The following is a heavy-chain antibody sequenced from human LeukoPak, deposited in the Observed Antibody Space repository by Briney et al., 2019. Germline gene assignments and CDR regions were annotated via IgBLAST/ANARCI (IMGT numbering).Heavy chain of an antibody. CDR2: IRYDGSNK. CDR3: ARAYLLYSSSSGRGY. CDR1: GFTFSSYG. D-gene: IGHD6-13*01. J-gene: IGHJ4*02. V-gene: IGHV3-30*02. Sequence: GGSLRLSCAASGFTFSSYGMHWVRQAPGKGLEWVAFIRYDGSNKYYADSVKGRFTISRDNSKNTLYVQMNSLRAEDTAVYYCARAYLLYSSSSGRGYWGQGTLVTVSS.